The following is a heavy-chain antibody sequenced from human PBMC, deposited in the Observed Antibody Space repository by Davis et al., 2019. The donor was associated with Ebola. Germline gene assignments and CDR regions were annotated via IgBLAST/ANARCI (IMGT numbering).Heavy chain of an antibody. CDR2: ISGFNTKP. CDR1: GYTFTSYG. D-gene: IGHD3-9*01. Sequence: ASVKVSCKSSGYTFTSYGLVWVRQAPGLGLEWMGWISGFNTKPNFAQKFQGRVTVSKDTSTNQAYMDLRSLTSDDTAIYYCARAPNYDVLTGTSSYYFDYWGQGTLVTVSS. CDR3: ARAPNYDVLTGTSSYYFDY. J-gene: IGHJ4*02. V-gene: IGHV1-18*04.